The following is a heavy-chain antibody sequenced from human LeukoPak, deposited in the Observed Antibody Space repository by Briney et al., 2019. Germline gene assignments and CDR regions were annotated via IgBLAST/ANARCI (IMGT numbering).Heavy chain of an antibody. J-gene: IGHJ4*02. V-gene: IGHV3-33*01. D-gene: IGHD3-10*01. CDR2: IWYDGSNK. CDR1: GFTFSSNG. CDR3: ARDPWHYHASGSYNRFY. Sequence: GGSLRLSCAASGFTFSSNGMHWVRHPPGKGLEWVAAIWYDGSNKYHADSVKGRLTISRDKSKNTLYLQMNGLRAEDRAVYDCARDPWHYHASGSYNRFYWGEGTLVTVSS.